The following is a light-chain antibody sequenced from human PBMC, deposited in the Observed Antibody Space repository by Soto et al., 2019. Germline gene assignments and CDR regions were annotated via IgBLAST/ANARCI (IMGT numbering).Light chain of an antibody. CDR2: GAS. Sequence: DIQMTQSPSSLSASVGARVTITCRPSQSISTFLNWYQQKPGRAPNLLIFGASSLQSGVPSRFSGSGSGTDFTLTISGLQPEDFAIYYCQQSFTTRPTFGGGTKVEVK. CDR1: QSISTF. V-gene: IGKV1-39*01. CDR3: QQSFTTRPT. J-gene: IGKJ4*01.